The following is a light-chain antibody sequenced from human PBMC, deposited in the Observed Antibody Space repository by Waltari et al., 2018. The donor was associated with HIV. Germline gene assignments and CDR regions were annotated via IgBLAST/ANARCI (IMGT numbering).Light chain of an antibody. CDR3: QQYNEWPRT. CDR1: QSVSNN. CDR2: GPS. V-gene: IGKV3-15*01. Sequence: EIVMTQSPATLSVSPGERATLSCRASQSVSNNLAWYQQKPGQAPRLLIYGPSTRATGTPARFSASGSGTEFTLTISSLQSEDFAIYYCQQYNEWPRTFGQGT. J-gene: IGKJ1*01.